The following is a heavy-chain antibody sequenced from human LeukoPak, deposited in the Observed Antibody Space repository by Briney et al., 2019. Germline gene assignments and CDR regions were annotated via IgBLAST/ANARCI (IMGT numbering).Heavy chain of an antibody. CDR1: GGSFSDYY. D-gene: IGHD3-10*01. CDR3: ARHSNRLFGDLLVPGRERAGTRFDY. Sequence: SETLSLTCAVYGGSFSDYYWSWIRQPPGKVLEWIGEINHSGSTNYNPSLKSRVTVSVDRSKNQFSLKLSSVTAADTALYYCARHSNRLFGDLLVPGRERAGTRFDYWGQGTLVTVSS. CDR2: INHSGST. J-gene: IGHJ4*02. V-gene: IGHV4-34*01.